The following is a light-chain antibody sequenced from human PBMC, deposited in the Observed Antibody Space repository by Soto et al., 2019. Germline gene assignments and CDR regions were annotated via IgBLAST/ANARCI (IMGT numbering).Light chain of an antibody. CDR1: SSDVGGYNY. J-gene: IGLJ1*01. V-gene: IGLV2-14*03. CDR3: SSYARSGTYV. Sequence: QSALTQPASVSGSPGQSITISCTGASSDVGGYNYVSWYQQYPGKAPKLMIFDVSNRPSGVSNRFSGYKSGNTASLTISGLQAEDEADYYCSSYARSGTYVFGSGTKLTVL. CDR2: DVS.